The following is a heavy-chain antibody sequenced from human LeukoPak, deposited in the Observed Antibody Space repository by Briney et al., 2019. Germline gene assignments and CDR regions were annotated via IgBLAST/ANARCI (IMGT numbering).Heavy chain of an antibody. J-gene: IGHJ4*02. CDR1: GYSISSGYY. V-gene: IGHV4-38-2*01. D-gene: IGHD4-23*01. Sequence: SETLSLTCAVSGYSISSGYYWGWIRQPPGKGLDWIASMYHSGSTYYNPSLKSRVTISVDTSKNQFSLRLSSVTAADTAVYYCAKQGPTVVTHFDTWGQGTLVAVSS. CDR3: AKQGPTVVTHFDT. CDR2: MYHSGST.